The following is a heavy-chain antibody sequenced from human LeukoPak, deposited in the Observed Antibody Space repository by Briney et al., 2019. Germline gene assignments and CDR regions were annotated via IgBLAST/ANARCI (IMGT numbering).Heavy chain of an antibody. Sequence: SETLSLTCAVYGGSFSDSFWSWIRQPPGKGLEWIGEINHSGSTNYNPSLKSRVTISVDTSKNQFSLKLSSVTAADTAVYYCARRGSGWYGSLDYWGQGTLVTVSS. V-gene: IGHV4-34*01. CDR2: INHSGST. CDR3: ARRGSGWYGSLDY. CDR1: GGSFSDSF. J-gene: IGHJ4*02. D-gene: IGHD6-19*01.